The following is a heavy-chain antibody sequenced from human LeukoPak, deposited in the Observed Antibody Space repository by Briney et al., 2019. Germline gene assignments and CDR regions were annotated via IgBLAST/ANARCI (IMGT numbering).Heavy chain of an antibody. CDR1: GFTVSSNY. D-gene: IGHD6-6*01. Sequence: GGSLRLSCAASGFTVSSNYMSWVRQAPGKGLEWVSVIYSGGSTYYADSVKGRFTISRDNSKNTLYLQMNSLRAEDRAVYYCARDIDSRSSHFYYWGQGTLVTVSS. V-gene: IGHV3-66*02. CDR3: ARDIDSRSSHFYY. J-gene: IGHJ4*02. CDR2: IYSGGST.